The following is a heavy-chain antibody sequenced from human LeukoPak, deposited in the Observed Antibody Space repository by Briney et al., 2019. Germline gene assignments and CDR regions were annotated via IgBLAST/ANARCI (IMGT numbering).Heavy chain of an antibody. CDR2: INPSGGST. Sequence: ASVKVSCKASGYTFTSYYMHWVRQAPGQGLEWMGIINPSGGSTSYAQKFQGRVTMTRDMSTSTVYMELSRLRSDDTAVYYCACISGQDYGDYGSLDPWGQGTLVTVSS. V-gene: IGHV1-46*01. CDR3: ACISGQDYGDYGSLDP. CDR1: GYTFTSYY. J-gene: IGHJ5*02. D-gene: IGHD4-17*01.